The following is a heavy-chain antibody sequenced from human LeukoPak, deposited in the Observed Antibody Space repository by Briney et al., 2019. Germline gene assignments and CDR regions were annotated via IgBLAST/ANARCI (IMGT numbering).Heavy chain of an antibody. V-gene: IGHV3-48*01. Sequence: GGSLRLSCAASGYTFSSYSMNWVRQAPGKGREWVSYISSRSSTIYYADSVKGRFTISRDNAKNSLYLQMNSLRAEDTAVYYCARDESNYGLYYFDYWGQGTLVTVSS. J-gene: IGHJ4*02. CDR3: ARDESNYGLYYFDY. CDR1: GYTFSSYS. CDR2: ISSRSSTI. D-gene: IGHD4-11*01.